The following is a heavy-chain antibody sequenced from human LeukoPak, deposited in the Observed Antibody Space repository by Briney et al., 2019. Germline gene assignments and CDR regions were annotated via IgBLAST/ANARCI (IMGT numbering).Heavy chain of an antibody. V-gene: IGHV1-18*01. J-gene: IGHJ4*02. CDR1: GYTFTSYG. D-gene: IGHD2-21*02. CDR2: ISAYNGNT. Sequence: ASVKVSCKASGYTFTSYGISWVRQAPGQGLEWMGWISAYNGNTNYAQKLQGRVAMTTDTSTSTAYMELRSLRSDDTAVYYCARDTDIVVVTAIPSFDYWGQGTLVTVSS. CDR3: ARDTDIVVVTAIPSFDY.